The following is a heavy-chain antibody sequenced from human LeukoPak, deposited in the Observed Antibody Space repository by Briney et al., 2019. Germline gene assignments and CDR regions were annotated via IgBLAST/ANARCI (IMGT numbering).Heavy chain of an antibody. CDR2: ISWSSGNI. CDR3: AKGNHYYDSSGYELDY. Sequence: PGRSLRLSCAASGFTFDDYAMYWVRQAPGKGLEWVSGISWSSGNIGYADSVKGRFSISRDNSKNTLYLQMNSLRAEDTAVYYCAKGNHYYDSSGYELDYWGQGTLVTVSS. J-gene: IGHJ4*02. V-gene: IGHV3-9*01. D-gene: IGHD3-22*01. CDR1: GFTFDDYA.